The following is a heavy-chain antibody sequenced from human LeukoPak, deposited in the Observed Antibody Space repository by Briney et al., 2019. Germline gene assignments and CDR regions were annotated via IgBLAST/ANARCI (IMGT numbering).Heavy chain of an antibody. D-gene: IGHD3-9*01. V-gene: IGHV1-2*02. CDR3: ARDQTTYYDILTGLFDP. J-gene: IGHJ5*02. Sequence: ASVKVSCKASGYTFTGYYMHWVRQAPGQGLEWMGWINPNSGGTNYAQKFQGRVTMTRDTSISTAYMELSRLRSDDTAVYYCARDQTTYYDILTGLFDPWGQGTLVTVSS. CDR1: GYTFTGYY. CDR2: INPNSGGT.